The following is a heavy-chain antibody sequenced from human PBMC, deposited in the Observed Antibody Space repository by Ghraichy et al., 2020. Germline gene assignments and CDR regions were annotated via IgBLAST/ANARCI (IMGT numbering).Heavy chain of an antibody. Sequence: LSLTCAASGFTFSTYGIHWVRQAPGKGLEWVAVISFDGISKYYADSVKGRFTISRDDSKNTVYLQMNSLRAEDTAVYYCANSMYYCSSTSCLPYWGQGTLVTVSS. CDR3: ANSMYYCSSTSCLPY. D-gene: IGHD2-2*01. V-gene: IGHV3-30*18. J-gene: IGHJ4*02. CDR1: GFTFSTYG. CDR2: ISFDGISK.